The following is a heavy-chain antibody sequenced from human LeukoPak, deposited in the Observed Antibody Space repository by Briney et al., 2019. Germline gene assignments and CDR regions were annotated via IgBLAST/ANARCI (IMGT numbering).Heavy chain of an antibody. CDR1: DGSISSYY. D-gene: IGHD2-2*01. Sequence: SETLSLTCTVSDGSISSYYWSWIRQPPGKGLEWIGYIYYSGSTNYNPSLKSRVTISVDTSKNQFSLKLSSVTAADTAVYYCAREAPQYCSSTSCYGDSVFDYWGQGTLVTVSS. CDR2: IYYSGST. CDR3: AREAPQYCSSTSCYGDSVFDY. J-gene: IGHJ4*02. V-gene: IGHV4-59*01.